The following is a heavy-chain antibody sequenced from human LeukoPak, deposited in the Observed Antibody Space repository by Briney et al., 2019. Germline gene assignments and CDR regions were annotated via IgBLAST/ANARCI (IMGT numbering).Heavy chain of an antibody. J-gene: IGHJ4*02. CDR1: GFTFNNYW. D-gene: IGHD6-13*01. Sequence: GGSLRLSCAASGFTFNNYWMSWVRQAPGKGLEWVANIKQDGSEKYYVGSVKGRFTISRDNAKNSMYLQMNSLRAEDTAVYYCARDSWYSSDWWGQGTLVTVSS. CDR3: ARDSWYSSDW. V-gene: IGHV3-7*01. CDR2: IKQDGSEK.